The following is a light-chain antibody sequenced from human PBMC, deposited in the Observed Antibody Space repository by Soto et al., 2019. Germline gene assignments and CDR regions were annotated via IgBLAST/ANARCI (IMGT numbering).Light chain of an antibody. CDR3: QHFDNYPPAT. CDR1: QRISNT. Sequence: AVQLTQSPSSLSASVGDRITITCRASQRISNTLGWYQQKPGKAPKLLIYDASILESGVPSRFSGSGSGTDFTLTINSLQPEDFATYYCQHFDNYPPATFGQGTKLDIK. V-gene: IGKV1D-13*01. J-gene: IGKJ2*01. CDR2: DAS.